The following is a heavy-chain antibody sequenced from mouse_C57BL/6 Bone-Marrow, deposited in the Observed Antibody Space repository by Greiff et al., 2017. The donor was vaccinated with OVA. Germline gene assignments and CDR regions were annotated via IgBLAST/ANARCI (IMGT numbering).Heavy chain of an antibody. J-gene: IGHJ2*01. CDR1: GFNIKDDY. V-gene: IGHV14-4*01. CDR2: IDPENGDT. Sequence: EVMLVESGAELVRPGASVKLSCTASGFNIKDDYMHWVKERPEQGLEWIGWIDPENGDTEYASKFQGKATITADTSSKTVYLHLSSLTSEDTAVYYCTTDRYWGQGTTLTVSS. CDR3: TTDRY.